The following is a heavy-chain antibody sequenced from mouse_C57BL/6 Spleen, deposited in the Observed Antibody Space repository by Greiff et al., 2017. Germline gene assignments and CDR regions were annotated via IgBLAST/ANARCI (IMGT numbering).Heavy chain of an antibody. D-gene: IGHD2-1*01. Sequence: EVQLQASGPELVKPGASVKISCKASGYSFTDYNMNWVKPSNGKSLEWIGVINPNYGTTSSNQQFKGKATLTVDQSASTAYMQLNSLTSEDSAVYYCARRGYDGNFYAMDDWGQGTSVTVSS. V-gene: IGHV1-39*01. CDR1: GYSFTDYN. J-gene: IGHJ4*01. CDR3: ARRGYDGNFYAMDD. CDR2: INPNYGTT.